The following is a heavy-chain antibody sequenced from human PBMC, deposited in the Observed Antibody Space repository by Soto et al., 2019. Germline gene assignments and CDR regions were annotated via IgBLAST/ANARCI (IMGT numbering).Heavy chain of an antibody. J-gene: IGHJ6*02. CDR1: GGTFGSYA. CDR3: ARSQGSSTSLEIYYYYYYGMEV. Sequence: QVQLVQSGAEVKKPGSSVKVSCKASGGTFGSYAISWVRQAPGQGLEWMGGIIPIPGTANYAQKFQGRVTIAADESTSTAYMELSSLRSEDTAVYYCARSQGSSTSLEIYYYYYYGMEVWCQGPTVTVSS. D-gene: IGHD2-2*01. CDR2: IIPIPGTA. V-gene: IGHV1-69*01.